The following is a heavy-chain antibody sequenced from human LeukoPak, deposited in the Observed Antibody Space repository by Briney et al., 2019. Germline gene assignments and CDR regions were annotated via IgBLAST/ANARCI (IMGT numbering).Heavy chain of an antibody. D-gene: IGHD1-1*01. V-gene: IGHV1-8*03. Sequence: ASVKVSCKTSGYTFTNYDINWVRQATGQGLEWMGWMNPNSGNTDYAQKFQGRVTITRNTSISTAYMELSSLRSEDTAIYYCAKATGTLGNWGQGTLVTVSS. CDR1: GYTFTNYD. CDR2: MNPNSGNT. J-gene: IGHJ4*02. CDR3: AKATGTLGN.